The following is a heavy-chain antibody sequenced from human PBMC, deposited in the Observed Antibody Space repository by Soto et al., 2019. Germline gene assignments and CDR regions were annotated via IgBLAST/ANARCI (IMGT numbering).Heavy chain of an antibody. Sequence: GASEKVSWKASGYAFTDYGITWVRQAPGQGLEWMGWISGYNGNTNYAQKVQGRVTMTTDTSTSTAYMELRSLRSDDAAVYSCARDVEVVVAASVSGRYFDYWGQGTLVTVSS. D-gene: IGHD2-15*01. CDR2: ISGYNGNT. J-gene: IGHJ4*02. V-gene: IGHV1-18*01. CDR1: GYAFTDYG. CDR3: ARDVEVVVAASVSGRYFDY.